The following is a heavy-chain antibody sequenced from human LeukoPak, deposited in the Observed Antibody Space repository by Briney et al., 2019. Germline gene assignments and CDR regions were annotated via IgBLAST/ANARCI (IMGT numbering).Heavy chain of an antibody. J-gene: IGHJ5*02. CDR3: ARGSTESRMVRGVSNWFDP. CDR2: ISSNGGST. Sequence: GGSLRLSCAASGFTFSSYAMHWVRQAPGKGLEYVSAISSNGGSTYYANSVKGRFTISRDNSKNTLYLQMGSLRAEDMAVYYCARGSTESRMVRGVSNWFDPWGQGTLVTVSS. CDR1: GFTFSSYA. V-gene: IGHV3-64*01. D-gene: IGHD3-10*01.